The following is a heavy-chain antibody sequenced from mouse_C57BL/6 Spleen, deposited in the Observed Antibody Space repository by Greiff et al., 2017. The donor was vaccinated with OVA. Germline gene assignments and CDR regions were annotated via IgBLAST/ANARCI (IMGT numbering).Heavy chain of an antibody. CDR1: GYTFTSYW. CDR2: IYPSDSET. V-gene: IGHV1-61*01. CDR3: AREDYGSLAY. Sequence: QVQLQQSGAELVRPGSSVKLSCKASGYTFTSYWMDWVKQRPGQGLEWIGNIYPSDSETHYNQKFKDKATLTVDKSSSTAYMQLSSLTSEDSAVYYCAREDYGSLAYWGQGTLVTVSA. D-gene: IGHD1-1*01. J-gene: IGHJ3*01.